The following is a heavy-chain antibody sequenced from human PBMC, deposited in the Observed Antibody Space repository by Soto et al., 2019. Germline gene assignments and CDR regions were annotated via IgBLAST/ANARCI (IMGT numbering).Heavy chain of an antibody. CDR2: IYYSGST. D-gene: IGHD6-13*01. CDR3: ARHGGASSSWYVDQIDI. J-gene: IGHJ3*02. V-gene: IGHV4-59*08. Sequence: SETLSLTCTVSGGSISSYYWSWIRQPPGKGLEWIGYIYYSGSTNYNPSLKSRVTISVDTSKNQFSLKLSSVTAADTAVYYCARHGGASSSWYVDQIDIWGQGTMVTVSS. CDR1: GGSISSYY.